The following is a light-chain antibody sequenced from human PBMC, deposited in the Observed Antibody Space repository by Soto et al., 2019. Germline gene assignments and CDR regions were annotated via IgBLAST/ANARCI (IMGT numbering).Light chain of an antibody. Sequence: DIQRTQSPPSLSASVGDRVTITCLSSQSISTYLNWYQQKPGKAPKLLIYAASSLQSGVPSSFSGSGSGTDFALTITSLQAEDVATYYGQRTYNAPRFTFGPGTKVDIK. V-gene: IGKV1-39*01. CDR1: QSISTY. CDR2: AAS. CDR3: QRTYNAPRFT. J-gene: IGKJ3*01.